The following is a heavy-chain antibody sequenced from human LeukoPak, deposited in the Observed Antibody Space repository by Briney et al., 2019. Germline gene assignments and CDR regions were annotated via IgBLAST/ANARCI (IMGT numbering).Heavy chain of an antibody. Sequence: SVKVSCKASGGTFSSYAISWVRQAPGQGLEWMGRIIPILGIANYAQKFQGRVTITADKSTSTAYMELSSLRSEDTAVYYCAREYSSSSGGAFDIWGQGTMVTVSS. CDR1: GGTFSSYA. J-gene: IGHJ3*02. CDR2: IIPILGIA. V-gene: IGHV1-69*04. D-gene: IGHD6-6*01. CDR3: AREYSSSSGGAFDI.